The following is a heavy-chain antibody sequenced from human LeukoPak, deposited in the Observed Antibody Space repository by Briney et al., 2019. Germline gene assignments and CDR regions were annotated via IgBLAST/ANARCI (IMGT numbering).Heavy chain of an antibody. CDR3: AELGITMIGGV. J-gene: IGHJ6*04. Sequence: GGSLRLSCAASGFIFSSFSMNWVRQAPGKGLEWVSYISSSSSITMYYADSVKGRFTISRDNAKNSLYLQMNSLRAEDTAVYYCAELGITMIGGVWGKGTTVTISS. CDR1: GFIFSSFS. V-gene: IGHV3-48*04. D-gene: IGHD3-10*02. CDR2: ISSSSSITM.